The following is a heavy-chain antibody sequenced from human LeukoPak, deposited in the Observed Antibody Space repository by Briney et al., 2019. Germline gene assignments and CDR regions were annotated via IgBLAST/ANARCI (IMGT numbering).Heavy chain of an antibody. CDR1: GASFSGYY. CDR2: DNNIGRT. D-gene: IGHD3-3*01. Sequence: SETLSLTCAVYGASFSGYYWTWIRQSPGKGLECIEEDNNIGRTNYNPALKSRVIMSVDTSKNQFSLKVTSVTAADAAVYFCARGSVWTIFGILQYKYHGVDVWGQGTTVTVSS. V-gene: IGHV4-34*01. CDR3: ARGSVWTIFGILQYKYHGVDV. J-gene: IGHJ6*02.